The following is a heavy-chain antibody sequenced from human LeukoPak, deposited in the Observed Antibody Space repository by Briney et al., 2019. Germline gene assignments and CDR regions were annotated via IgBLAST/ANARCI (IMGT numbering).Heavy chain of an antibody. V-gene: IGHV3-23*01. CDR1: GFTFSSYA. D-gene: IGHD6-19*01. Sequence: SGGSLRLSCAASGFTFSSYAMSWVRQAPGKGLEWVSAISGSGGSTYYADSVKGRFTISRDNSKNTLYLQMNSLRAEDTAVYYCARGGGETSSGQLFDYWGQGALVTVSS. CDR2: ISGSGGST. CDR3: ARGGGETSSGQLFDY. J-gene: IGHJ4*02.